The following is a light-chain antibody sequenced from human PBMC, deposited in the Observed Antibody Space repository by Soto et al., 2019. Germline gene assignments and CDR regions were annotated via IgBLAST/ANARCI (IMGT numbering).Light chain of an antibody. V-gene: IGKV3-20*01. CDR1: QSVSSSY. Sequence: EIVLTQSPGTLSLSPGERATLSCRASQSVSSSYLAWYQQKPGQSPRLLIYGASSRATGITDRFSGSGSGTDVTRTIRRLEAEDFAVYYCQQYGSSPYTFGQGTKLEIK. CDR3: QQYGSSPYT. CDR2: GAS. J-gene: IGKJ2*01.